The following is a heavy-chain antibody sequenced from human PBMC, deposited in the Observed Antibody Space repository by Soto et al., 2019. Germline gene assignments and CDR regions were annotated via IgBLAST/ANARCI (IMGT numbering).Heavy chain of an antibody. CDR3: ARARGVIPYYFDY. Sequence: QVQLVQSGAEVKKPGYSVKVSCKASGGTFSSYAISWVRQAPGQGLEWMGGIIPIFGTANYAQKFQGRVTITADKAPSTAEMELGSLRSEDTAVYYCARARGVIPYYFDYWGQGTLVTVSS. CDR2: IIPIFGTA. J-gene: IGHJ4*02. V-gene: IGHV1-69*06. D-gene: IGHD3-10*01. CDR1: GGTFSSYA.